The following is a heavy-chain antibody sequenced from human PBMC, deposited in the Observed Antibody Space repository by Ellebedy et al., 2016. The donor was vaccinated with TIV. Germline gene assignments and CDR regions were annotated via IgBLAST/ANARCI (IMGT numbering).Heavy chain of an antibody. CDR2: ISGSGGST. Sequence: PGGSLRLSCAASGFSSGFSFSRYAMGWVRQAPGKGLEWVSGISGSGGSTYYADSVKGRFTISRDNSKNTLYLQLNNLRAGDTALYYCARTTTMTKFGPFDLWGQGTRVTVSS. CDR3: ARTTTMTKFGPFDL. D-gene: IGHD3-16*01. CDR1: GFSSGFSFSRYA. V-gene: IGHV3-23*01. J-gene: IGHJ3*01.